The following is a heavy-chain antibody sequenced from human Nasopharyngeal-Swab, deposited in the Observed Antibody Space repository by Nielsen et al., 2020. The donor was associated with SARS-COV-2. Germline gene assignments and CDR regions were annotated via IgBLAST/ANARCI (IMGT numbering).Heavy chain of an antibody. Sequence: GGSLRLSCAATGFTFEDNAMYWVRQVLGKGLEWVAGISLDSSNIDYADSVKGRFTTSRDNAKHSLFLQMNSLRREDTALYYCVRDKTGHTWFEPWGQGTLVTVSS. CDR1: GFTFEDNA. D-gene: IGHD3-9*01. CDR3: VRDKTGHTWFEP. V-gene: IGHV3-9*01. CDR2: ISLDSSNI. J-gene: IGHJ5*02.